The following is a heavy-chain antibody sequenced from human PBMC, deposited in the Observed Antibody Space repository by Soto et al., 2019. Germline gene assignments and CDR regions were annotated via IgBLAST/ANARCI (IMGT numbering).Heavy chain of an antibody. Sequence: GGSLRLSCAASGFTFSSYGMHWVRQAPGKGLEWVAVIWYDGSNKYYADSVKGRFTISRDNSKNTLYLQMNSLRAEDTAVYYCARDGSFYCGRDCYSGDAFDIWGQGTMVTVSS. CDR3: ARDGSFYCGRDCYSGDAFDI. CDR2: IWYDGSNK. J-gene: IGHJ3*02. D-gene: IGHD2-21*02. V-gene: IGHV3-33*01. CDR1: GFTFSSYG.